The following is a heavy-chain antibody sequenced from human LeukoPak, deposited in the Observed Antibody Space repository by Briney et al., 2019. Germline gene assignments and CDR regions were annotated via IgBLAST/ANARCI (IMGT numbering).Heavy chain of an antibody. D-gene: IGHD3-22*01. CDR3: AMGIYYDTQGAFDI. V-gene: IGHV3-23*01. CDR2: ISGTGGNT. Sequence: PGGSLRLSCAASGFTFSTYAMNRVRQAPGKGLEWVSLISGTGGNTYYADSVRGRFTISRDNSKNTLYLQMNSLRAEDTAVYYCAMGIYYDTQGAFDIWGQGTMVTVSS. J-gene: IGHJ3*02. CDR1: GFTFSTYA.